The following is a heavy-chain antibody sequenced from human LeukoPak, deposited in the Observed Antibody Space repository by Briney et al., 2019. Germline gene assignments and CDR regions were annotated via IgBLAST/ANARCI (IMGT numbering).Heavy chain of an antibody. CDR1: GFTFSSYA. V-gene: IGHV3-30-3*01. J-gene: IGHJ4*02. CDR2: ISYDESNK. Sequence: PGGSLRLSCVASGFTFSSYAMHWVRQAPGKGLEWVALISYDESNKYYADSVKGRFTISRDNSKNTLYLQMNSLRAEDTAVYYCARGGVYSSGSYYLYYFDYWGQGTLVTVSS. CDR3: ARGGVYSSGSYYLYYFDY. D-gene: IGHD6-19*01.